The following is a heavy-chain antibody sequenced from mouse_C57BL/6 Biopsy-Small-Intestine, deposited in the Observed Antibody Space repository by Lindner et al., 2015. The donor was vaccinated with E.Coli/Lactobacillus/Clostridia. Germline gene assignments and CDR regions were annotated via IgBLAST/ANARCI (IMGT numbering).Heavy chain of an antibody. D-gene: IGHD1-2*01. Sequence: VQLQESGAELARPGASVKLSCKASGYTFTSYGISWVKQRTGQGLEWIGEIYPRSGNTYYNEKFKGKATLTADKSSSTAYMELRSLTSEDSAVYFCARSPPSTAFDYWGQGTTLTVSS. J-gene: IGHJ2*01. CDR2: IYPRSGNT. CDR3: ARSPPSTAFDY. V-gene: IGHV1-81*01. CDR1: GYTFTSYG.